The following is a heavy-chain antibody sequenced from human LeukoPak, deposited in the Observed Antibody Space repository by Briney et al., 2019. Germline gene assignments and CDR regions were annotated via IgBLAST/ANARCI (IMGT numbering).Heavy chain of an antibody. CDR3: AKILEVAATRSLDS. CDR1: GYA. V-gene: IGHV3-23*01. J-gene: IGHJ4*02. Sequence: GGSLRLSCAASGYAMTWVRQAPGKGLVWVSSIGASGTFTYYADSVKGRFTISRDNSKNTLYLQMNSLRTDDTAVYYCAKILEVAATRSLDSWGQGTLVTVSS. D-gene: IGHD6-19*01. CDR2: IGASGTFT.